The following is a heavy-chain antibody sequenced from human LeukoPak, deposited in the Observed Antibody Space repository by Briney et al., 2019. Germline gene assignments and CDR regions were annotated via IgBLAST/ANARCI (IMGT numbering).Heavy chain of an antibody. CDR2: IYSGGST. D-gene: IGHD3-10*01. CDR3: ARVINGKREYYFDY. CDR1: GFTVSSNY. V-gene: IGHV3-53*01. Sequence: PGGSLRLSCAASGFTVSSNYMSWVRQAPGKGLEWVSVIYSGGSTYYADSVKGRFTISRDNAKNSLYLQMNSLRAEDTAVYYCARVINGKREYYFDYWGLGTLVTVSS. J-gene: IGHJ4*02.